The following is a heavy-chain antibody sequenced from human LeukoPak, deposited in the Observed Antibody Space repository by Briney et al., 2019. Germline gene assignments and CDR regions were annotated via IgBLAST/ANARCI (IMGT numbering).Heavy chain of an antibody. J-gene: IGHJ4*02. V-gene: IGHV3-66*01. CDR3: ARVGATQYPFDY. Sequence: GGSLRLSCAASGFTVSSNYMSWVRQAPGKGLEWVSVIYSGGSTYYADSVKGRFTISRDNSKNTLYLQMNSLGAEDTAVYYCARVGATQYPFDYWGQGTLVTVSS. D-gene: IGHD1-26*01. CDR1: GFTVSSNY. CDR2: IYSGGST.